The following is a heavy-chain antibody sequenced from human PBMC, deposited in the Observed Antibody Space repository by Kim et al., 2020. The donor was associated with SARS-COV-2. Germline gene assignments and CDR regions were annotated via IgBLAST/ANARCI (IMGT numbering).Heavy chain of an antibody. V-gene: IGHV3-11*03. CDR1: GFTFSDYY. J-gene: IGHJ4*02. Sequence: GGSLRLSCAASGFTFSDYYMNWIRQAPGKGLEWVSYISSSSSYTNYADSVKGRFTISRDNAKNSLYLQMNSLRAEDTAGYYCASPGYSSSWTNFDYWGQGTLVTVSS. D-gene: IGHD6-13*01. CDR3: ASPGYSSSWTNFDY. CDR2: ISSSSSYT.